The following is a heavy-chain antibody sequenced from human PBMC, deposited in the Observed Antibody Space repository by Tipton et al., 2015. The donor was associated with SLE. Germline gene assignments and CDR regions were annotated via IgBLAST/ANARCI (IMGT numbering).Heavy chain of an antibody. J-gene: IGHJ6*02. Sequence: TLSLTCAVYGGSFSGYYWNWIRQTPGKGLEWIGEVNHSGSTNYNPSLKSRVTIFVDTSKNQFSLNLTSVTAADSAVYYCGRGATTWRGAIYGMDVWGQGTTVSVS. V-gene: IGHV4-34*01. CDR3: GRGATTWRGAIYGMDV. CDR2: VNHSGST. CDR1: GGSFSGYY. D-gene: IGHD1-1*01.